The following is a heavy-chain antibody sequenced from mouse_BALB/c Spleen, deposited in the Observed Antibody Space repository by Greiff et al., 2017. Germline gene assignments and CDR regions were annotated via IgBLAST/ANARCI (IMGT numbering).Heavy chain of an antibody. D-gene: IGHD2-14*01. Sequence: QVQLQQSGPGLVQPSQSLSITCTVSGFSLTSYGVHWVRQSPGKGLEWLGVIWSGGSTDYNAAFISRLSISKDNSKSQVFFKMNSLQANDTAIYYCALIGTTRGYFDYWGQGTTLTVSS. V-gene: IGHV2-2*02. CDR3: ALIGTTRGYFDY. CDR2: IWSGGST. CDR1: GFSLTSYG. J-gene: IGHJ2*01.